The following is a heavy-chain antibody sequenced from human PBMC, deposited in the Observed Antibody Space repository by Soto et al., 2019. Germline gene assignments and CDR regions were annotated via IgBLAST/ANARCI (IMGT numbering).Heavy chain of an antibody. V-gene: IGHV1-69*06. CDR2: IIPICGTA. CDR3: SRGSRAHSDSSGYYYHHVSAFYL. J-gene: IGHJ3*01. Sequence: QVQLVQSGAEVKKPGSSVKVSCKASGGTFSSYAISWVRQAPGQGLACMGGIIPICGTANYAQKFQGRVTIAADKSTSTAYMELSSLRAEDTAVYYGSRGSRAHSDSSGYYYHHVSAFYLWGQGKMVTVAS. D-gene: IGHD3-22*01. CDR1: GGTFSSYA.